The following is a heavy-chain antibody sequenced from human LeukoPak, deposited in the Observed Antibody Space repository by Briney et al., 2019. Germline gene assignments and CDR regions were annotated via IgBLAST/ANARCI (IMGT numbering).Heavy chain of an antibody. CDR3: AKSYYFDS. Sequence: GGSLRLSCAASGFTFSSYGMHWVRQAPGKGLERVAVISYDGSNKYYADSVKGRFTISRDNSKNTLYLQMNSLRAEDTAVYYCAKSYYFDSWGQGTLVTVSS. V-gene: IGHV3-30*18. CDR1: GFTFSSYG. CDR2: ISYDGSNK. J-gene: IGHJ4*02.